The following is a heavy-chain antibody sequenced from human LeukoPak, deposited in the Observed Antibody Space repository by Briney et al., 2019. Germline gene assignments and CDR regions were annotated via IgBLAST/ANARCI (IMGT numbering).Heavy chain of an antibody. CDR2: INAGNGNT. D-gene: IGHD6-19*01. CDR3: ARDAEQWLVPGYFDY. V-gene: IGHV1-3*01. CDR1: GYTFTSYA. Sequence: VASVKVSCKASGYTFTSYAMHWVRQAPGQRLEWMGWINAGNGNTKYSQKFQGRVTITRDTSASTAYMELSSLRSEDTAVYYCARDAEQWLVPGYFDYWAQGTLVTVSS. J-gene: IGHJ4*02.